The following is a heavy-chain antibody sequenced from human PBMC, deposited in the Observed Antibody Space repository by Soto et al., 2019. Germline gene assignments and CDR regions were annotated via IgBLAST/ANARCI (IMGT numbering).Heavy chain of an antibody. D-gene: IGHD2-8*01. J-gene: IGHJ4*02. CDR2: IYYSGNT. V-gene: IGHV4-39*01. CDR3: ARLLPQEEGNKMGFVY. Sequence: SETLSLTCTVSGDSISSAGYSWGWIRQPPGKGLEYIGTIYYSGNTYYNSSLMSRVTTSLDTSKNQFSLKLTSVTAADTALYYCARLLPQEEGNKMGFVYLGQGTLVTFSS. CDR1: GDSISSAGYS.